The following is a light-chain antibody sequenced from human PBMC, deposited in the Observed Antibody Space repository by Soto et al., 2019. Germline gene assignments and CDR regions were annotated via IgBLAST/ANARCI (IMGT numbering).Light chain of an antibody. J-gene: IGKJ3*01. Sequence: AIRMTQSPSSLSASTGDRVTITCRASQGISSYLAWYQQKPGKAPKLLIYAASTLQSGVPSRFSGSGSGKDFTLTISCLQSEDFATYYCQQYYSYPPTFGPGTKVDIK. CDR3: QQYYSYPPT. CDR2: AAS. CDR1: QGISSY. V-gene: IGKV1-8*01.